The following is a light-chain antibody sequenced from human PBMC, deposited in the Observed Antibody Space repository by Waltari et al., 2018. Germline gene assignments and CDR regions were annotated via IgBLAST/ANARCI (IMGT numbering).Light chain of an antibody. V-gene: IGKV1-9*01. CDR1: QGITSH. CDR3: QQLDSYPLA. J-gene: IGKJ4*01. CDR2: AAS. Sequence: IQLTQSPSFLSASVGDRVTIPCRASQGITSHLAWYQQRPGKAPKLLIYAASTLHSGVSSRFSGSGSGTDFTLTINSLQPEDFATYYCQQLDSYPLAFGGGTRVEIK.